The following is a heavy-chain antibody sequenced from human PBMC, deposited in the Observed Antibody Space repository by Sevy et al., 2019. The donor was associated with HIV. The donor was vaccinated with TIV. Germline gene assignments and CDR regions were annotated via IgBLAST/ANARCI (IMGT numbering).Heavy chain of an antibody. Sequence: SETLSLTCTVSGGSISSYYWSWIRQPPGKGLEWIAYIYYSGSTNYNPSLKSRVTISVDTSKNQFSLKLSSVTAADTAVYYCARSVSGYVSFDYWGQGTLVTVSS. J-gene: IGHJ4*02. CDR1: GGSISSYY. V-gene: IGHV4-59*01. D-gene: IGHD5-12*01. CDR3: ARSVSGYVSFDY. CDR2: IYYSGST.